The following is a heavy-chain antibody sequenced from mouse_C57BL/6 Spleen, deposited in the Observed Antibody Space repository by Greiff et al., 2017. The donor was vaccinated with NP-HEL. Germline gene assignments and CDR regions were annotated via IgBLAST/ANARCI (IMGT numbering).Heavy chain of an antibody. Sequence: VQLQQSGPVLVKPGASVKMSCKASGYTFTDYYMNWVKQSHGKSLEWIGVINPYNGGTSYNQKFKGKATLTVDKSSSTAYMELNSLTSEDSAVYYCARSGAYDGLVWFAYWGQGTLVTVSA. J-gene: IGHJ3*01. D-gene: IGHD2-3*01. CDR1: GYTFTDYY. CDR2: INPYNGGT. CDR3: ARSGAYDGLVWFAY. V-gene: IGHV1-19*01.